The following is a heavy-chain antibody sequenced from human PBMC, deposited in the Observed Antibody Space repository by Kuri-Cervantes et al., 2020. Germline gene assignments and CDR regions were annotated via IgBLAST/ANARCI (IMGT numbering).Heavy chain of an antibody. D-gene: IGHD3-10*01. CDR2: ISYDGSNK. J-gene: IGHJ6*02. CDR1: GFTFSSYG. CDR3: AKEGSRYYYYGMDV. Sequence: GGSLRLSCAASGFTFSSYGMHWVCQAPGKGLEWVAVISYDGSNKYYADSVKGRFTISRDNSKNTLYLQMNSLRAEDTAVYYCAKEGSRYYYYGMDVWGQGTTVTVSS. V-gene: IGHV3-30*18.